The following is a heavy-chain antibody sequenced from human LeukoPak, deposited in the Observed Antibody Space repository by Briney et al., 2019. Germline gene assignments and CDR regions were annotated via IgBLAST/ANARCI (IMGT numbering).Heavy chain of an antibody. J-gene: IGHJ4*02. CDR2: ISYDGTNE. Sequence: GGSLRLSCAASGFTLSSYAVHWVRQAPGKGLEWVAVISYDGTNEYYADSVKGRFTISRDNSKNTLYLQMDSLRVEDTAVYYCARNRGATGYYWVDYWGQGTLVSVSS. V-gene: IGHV3-30-3*01. D-gene: IGHD3-22*01. CDR3: ARNRGATGYYWVDY. CDR1: GFTLSSYA.